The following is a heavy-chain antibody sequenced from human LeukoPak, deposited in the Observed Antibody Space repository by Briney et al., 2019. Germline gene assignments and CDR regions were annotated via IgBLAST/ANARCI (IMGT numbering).Heavy chain of an antibody. V-gene: IGHV3-30*18. J-gene: IGHJ4*02. CDR1: GFTFSSYG. CDR3: AKGGVYGDPDY. D-gene: IGHD4-17*01. CDR2: ISYDGSNK. Sequence: SGGSLRLSCAASGFTFSSYGMHWVRQAPGKGLEWVAVISYDGSNKYYADSVKGRFTIFRDNSKNTLYLQMNSLRAEDTAVYYCAKGGVYGDPDYWGQGTLVTVSS.